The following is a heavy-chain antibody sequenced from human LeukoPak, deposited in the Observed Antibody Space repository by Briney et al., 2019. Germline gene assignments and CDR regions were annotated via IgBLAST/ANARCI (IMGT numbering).Heavy chain of an antibody. Sequence: GGSLRLSCAASGFTFSSYAISWVRQAPGKGLEWVSSISGSGDSTYYGDSVKGRFTISRDNSNNTLYLQMNSLRAEDTAVYYCAKTRPLDSSSWSHGDYWGQGTLVTVSS. V-gene: IGHV3-23*01. CDR2: ISGSGDST. CDR3: AKTRPLDSSSWSHGDY. D-gene: IGHD6-13*01. CDR1: GFTFSSYA. J-gene: IGHJ4*02.